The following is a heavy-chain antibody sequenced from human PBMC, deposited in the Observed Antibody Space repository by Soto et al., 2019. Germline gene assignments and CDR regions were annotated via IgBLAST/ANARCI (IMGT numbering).Heavy chain of an antibody. V-gene: IGHV3-30*18. CDR3: AKDKDSSGSIDAFDI. J-gene: IGHJ3*02. D-gene: IGHD3-22*01. CDR1: GFTFSSYG. Sequence: GGSLRLSCAASGFTFSSYGMHWVRQAPGKGLEWVAVISYDGSNKYYADSVKGRFTISRDNSKNTLCLQMNSLRAEDTAVYYCAKDKDSSGSIDAFDIWGQGTMVSVSS. CDR2: ISYDGSNK.